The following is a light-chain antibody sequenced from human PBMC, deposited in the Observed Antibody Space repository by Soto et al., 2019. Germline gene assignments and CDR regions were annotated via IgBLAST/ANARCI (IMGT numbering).Light chain of an antibody. V-gene: IGLV4-60*02. CDR2: LEGSGSY. CDR3: ETWDSNTRV. J-gene: IGLJ1*01. CDR1: SGQSSYI. Sequence: QPVLTQSSSASASVRSSVKRTCTLSSGQSSYIIAWHQQQPGKAPRYLMKLEGSGSYNKGSGVPDRFSGSSSGADRYLTISNLQFEDEAEYYCETWDSNTRVFGTGTKLTVL.